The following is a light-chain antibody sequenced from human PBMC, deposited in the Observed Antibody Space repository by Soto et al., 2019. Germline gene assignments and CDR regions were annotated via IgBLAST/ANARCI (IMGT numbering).Light chain of an antibody. Sequence: QSALTQPASVSGSPGQSITISRTGTSSDVGGYNYVSWYQQHPGKAPKLMIYEVSNRPSGVSNRFSGSKSGNTASLTISGLQAEDEADYYCSSYTSSSLYVFGPGTKLTVL. CDR1: SSDVGGYNY. CDR3: SSYTSSSLYV. CDR2: EVS. J-gene: IGLJ1*01. V-gene: IGLV2-14*01.